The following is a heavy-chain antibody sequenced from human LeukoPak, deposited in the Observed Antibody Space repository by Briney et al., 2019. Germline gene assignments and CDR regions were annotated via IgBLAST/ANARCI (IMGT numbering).Heavy chain of an antibody. CDR1: GDSMRSYY. CDR3: ARGRREYNWFDP. CDR2: IYSSGST. Sequence: SQTLSLTCTVSGDSMRSYYWSWIRQPDAKGLDWIGLIYSSGSTEYNASLKSRVTLSIDTSKNEFSLKVTSVTAADTAVYYCARGRREYNWFDPWGHGTLVTVSS. J-gene: IGHJ5*02. V-gene: IGHV4-4*07. D-gene: IGHD1-1*01.